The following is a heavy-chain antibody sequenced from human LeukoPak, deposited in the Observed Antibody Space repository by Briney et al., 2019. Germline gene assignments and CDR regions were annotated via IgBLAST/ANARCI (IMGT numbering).Heavy chain of an antibody. V-gene: IGHV1-18*01. J-gene: IGHJ4*02. CDR2: ISAYNGNT. CDR1: GYTFTSYG. CDR3: ASAGPPDLGIAAAGRDASYLI. Sequence: ASVKVSCKASGYTFTSYGISWVRQAPGQGLEWMGWISAYNGNTNYAQKLQGRVTMTTDASTSTAYMELRSLRSDDTAVYYCASAGPPDLGIAAAGRDASYLIWGQGTLVTVSS. D-gene: IGHD6-13*01.